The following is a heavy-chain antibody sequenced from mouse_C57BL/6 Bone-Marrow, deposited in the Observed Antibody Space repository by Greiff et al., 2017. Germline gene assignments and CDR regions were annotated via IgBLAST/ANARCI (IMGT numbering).Heavy chain of an antibody. CDR3: ASLDYGGSCNYAMDD. CDR1: GFTFSSYA. J-gene: IGHJ4*01. V-gene: IGHV5-4*03. Sequence: EVKVEESGGGLVKPGGSLKLSCAASGFTFSSYAMSWVRQTPDKRLEWVATISDGGSYTYYPHNVKGRFTISRDNAKNTLYLQMSHLKSEDTAVYYCASLDYGGSCNYAMDDWGQGTSVTVSS. D-gene: IGHD1-1*01. CDR2: ISDGGSYT.